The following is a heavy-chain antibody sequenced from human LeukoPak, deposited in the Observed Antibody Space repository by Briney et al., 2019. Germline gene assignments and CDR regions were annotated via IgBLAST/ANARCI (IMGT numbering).Heavy chain of an antibody. Sequence: SETLSLTCSVSGGSVYSGSYYWSWIRQPPGKGLEWIGYVYYSGSTNYNPSLKSRVTISVDTSKNQFSLKLTSLTAADTAVYYCAKGGKGFPLGLRFDSWGQGTLVSVSS. CDR2: VYYSGST. D-gene: IGHD2-21*01. CDR1: GGSVYSGSYY. V-gene: IGHV4-61*01. J-gene: IGHJ4*02. CDR3: AKGGKGFPLGLRFDS.